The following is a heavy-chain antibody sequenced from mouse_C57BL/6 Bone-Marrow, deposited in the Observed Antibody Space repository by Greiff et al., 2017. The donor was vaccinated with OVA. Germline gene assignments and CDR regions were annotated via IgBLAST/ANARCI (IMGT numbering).Heavy chain of an antibody. CDR1: GYTFTDYY. CDR2: INPNNGGT. J-gene: IGHJ3*01. CDR3: ARGGWDGETY. D-gene: IGHD4-1*01. V-gene: IGHV1-26*01. Sequence: EVMLQQSGPELVKPGASVKISCKASGYTFTDYYMNWVKQSHGKSLEWIGDINPNNGGTSYNQKFKGKATLTVDKSSSTAYMELRSLTSEDSAVYYCARGGWDGETYWGQGTLVTVSA.